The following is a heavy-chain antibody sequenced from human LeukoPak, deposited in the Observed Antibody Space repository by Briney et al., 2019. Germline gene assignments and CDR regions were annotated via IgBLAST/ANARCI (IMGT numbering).Heavy chain of an antibody. V-gene: IGHV3-21*01. CDR2: ISSSSSYI. J-gene: IGHJ6*02. D-gene: IGHD6-19*01. CDR1: ALPPSNYA. CDR3: ARDRTPDRGDDVAGGTDDYYYYYYVMDV. Sequence: SGGSLRLSCAASALPPSNYAMSWVRQAPGKGLEWVSFISSSSSYIYYADSVKGRFTISRDNAQNSLYLQMNSLRADDTAVYYCARDRTPDRGDDVAGGTDDYYYYYYVMDVWGQGTTVTVSS.